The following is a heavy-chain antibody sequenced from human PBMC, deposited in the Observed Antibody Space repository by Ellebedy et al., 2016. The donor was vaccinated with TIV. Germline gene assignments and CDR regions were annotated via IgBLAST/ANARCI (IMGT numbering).Heavy chain of an antibody. D-gene: IGHD4-17*01. CDR3: ARSDYGAIFDY. Sequence: MPSETLSLTCTVSGGSISSSSYYWGWIRQPPGKGLEWIGSIYYSGSTYYNPSLKSRVTISVDTSKNQFSLKLSSVTAADTAVYYCARSDYGAIFDYWGQGTLVTVSS. J-gene: IGHJ4*02. CDR2: IYYSGST. V-gene: IGHV4-39*01. CDR1: GGSISSSSYY.